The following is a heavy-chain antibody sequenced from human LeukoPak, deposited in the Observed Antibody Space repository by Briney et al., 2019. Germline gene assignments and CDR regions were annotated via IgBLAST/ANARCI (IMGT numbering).Heavy chain of an antibody. J-gene: IGHJ4*02. CDR2: IRYDGSNK. CDR3: AKDFWIRGAFDY. V-gene: IGHV3-30*02. D-gene: IGHD3-3*01. CDR1: GFTFSSYG. Sequence: PGGSLRLSCAASGFTFSSYGMHWVRQAPGKGLEGVAFIRYDGSNKYYADSVKGRFTISRDNSKNTLSLQMNSLRAEDTAVYYCAKDFWIRGAFDYWGQGTLVTVSS.